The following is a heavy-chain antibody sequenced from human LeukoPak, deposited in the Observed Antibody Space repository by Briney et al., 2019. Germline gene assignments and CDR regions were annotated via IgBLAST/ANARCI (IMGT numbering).Heavy chain of an antibody. CDR2: ISSSSSYI. D-gene: IGHD3-3*01. Sequence: GGSLRLSCAASGFTFGSYSMNWVRQAPGKGLEWVSSISSSSSYIYYADSVKGRFTISRDNAKNSLYLQMNSLRAEDTAVYYCSSSGVEEWQGLHFWGQGTLVTVSS. CDR3: SSSGVEEWQGLHF. J-gene: IGHJ4*02. CDR1: GFTFGSYS. V-gene: IGHV3-21*01.